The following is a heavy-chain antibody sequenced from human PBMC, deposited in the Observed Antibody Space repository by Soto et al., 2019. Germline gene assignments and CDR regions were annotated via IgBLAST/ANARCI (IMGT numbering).Heavy chain of an antibody. D-gene: IGHD5-18*01. Sequence: SVKVSCKASGGTFSSYAISWVRQAPGQGLEWMGGIIPVFGTANYAQKFQGRVTITADESTSTAYMELSSLRSEDTAVYYCAWSGYSYGYDGMDVWGQGTTVTVSS. J-gene: IGHJ6*02. CDR1: GGTFSSYA. V-gene: IGHV1-69*13. CDR2: IIPVFGTA. CDR3: AWSGYSYGYDGMDV.